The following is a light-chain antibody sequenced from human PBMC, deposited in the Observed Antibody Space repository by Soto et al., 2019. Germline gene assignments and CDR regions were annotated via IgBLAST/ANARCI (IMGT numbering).Light chain of an antibody. CDR3: QQANSSPST. CDR1: QDITNW. J-gene: IGKJ4*01. V-gene: IGKV1D-12*01. CDR2: AAS. Sequence: DIPMTQSPSSVSASVGDRVTITCRASQDITNWLAWYQQKPGKAPKLLIFAASSLQSGVPSRFSGSGFGTDFTLTISSLQPEDFATYFCQQANSSPSTFGGGTKVEIK.